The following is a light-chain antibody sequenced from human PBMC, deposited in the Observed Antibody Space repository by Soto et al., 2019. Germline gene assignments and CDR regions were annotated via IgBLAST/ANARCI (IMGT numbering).Light chain of an antibody. CDR1: SSDVGGYNY. V-gene: IGLV2-8*01. CDR3: NSYAGSNNWV. CDR2: EVS. Sequence: QSALTQPPSASGSPGQSVTISCTGTSSDVGGYNYVPWYQQHPGKAPKLMIYEVSKRPSGVPDRFSSSKSGNTASLTVSGLQAEDEADYYCNSYAGSNNWVFGGGTKLTVL. J-gene: IGLJ3*02.